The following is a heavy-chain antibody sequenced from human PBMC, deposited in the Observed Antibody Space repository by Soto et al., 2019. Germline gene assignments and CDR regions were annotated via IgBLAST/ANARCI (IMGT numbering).Heavy chain of an antibody. V-gene: IGHV4-59*01. CDR3: ARAGGRVFDY. CDR1: GGSISSYY. J-gene: IGHJ4*02. Sequence: QVQLQESGPGLVKPSETLSLTCTVSGGSISSYYWSWIRQPPGKGLEWIGYIYYSGSTNYNHSLKSRVTITVDTSKHQFSLTLSSVTAADTAVYYCARAGGRVFDYWGQGTLVTVSS. CDR2: IYYSGST. D-gene: IGHD3-10*01.